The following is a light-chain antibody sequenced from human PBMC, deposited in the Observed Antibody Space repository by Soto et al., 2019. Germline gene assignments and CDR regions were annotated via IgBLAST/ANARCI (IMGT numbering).Light chain of an antibody. CDR3: QQYDNLWT. J-gene: IGKJ1*01. Sequence: DIQMTQSPSSLSASVGDRVTITCQASQDISNYLNWYQQKPGKAPKLLIYDASNLETGVPSRFIGSGSGTDFSFTISSLQHEDIATYYCQQYDNLWTFGQGTKVEIK. CDR1: QDISNY. V-gene: IGKV1-33*01. CDR2: DAS.